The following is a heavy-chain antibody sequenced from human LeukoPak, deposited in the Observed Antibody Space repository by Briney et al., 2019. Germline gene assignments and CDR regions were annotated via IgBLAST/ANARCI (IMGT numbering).Heavy chain of an antibody. CDR1: GGSISSGGYY. D-gene: IGHD2-2*01. CDR2: IYYSGST. V-gene: IGHV4-31*03. Sequence: SQTLSLTCSVSGGSISSGGYYWGWIRQHPGKGLEWIGYIYYSGSTYYNPSLKSRVTISVDTSKNQFSLKLSSVTAADTAVYYCARYCSSTSCSGYAFDIWGQGTMVTVSS. CDR3: ARYCSSTSCSGYAFDI. J-gene: IGHJ3*02.